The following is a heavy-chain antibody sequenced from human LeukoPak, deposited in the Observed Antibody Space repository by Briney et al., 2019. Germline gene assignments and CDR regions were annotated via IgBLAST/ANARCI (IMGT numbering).Heavy chain of an antibody. Sequence: GGPRQISWKGSGCPFISYWSGGARQMPGKGLEWMGIIYPGDSDTRYSPSFPAQLTISADKSITTAYLQWSSLKASDTAMYYCARRVVATGFDYWGQGTLVTVSS. CDR3: ARRVVATGFDY. CDR2: IYPGDSDT. J-gene: IGHJ4*02. V-gene: IGHV5-51*01. CDR1: GCPFISYW. D-gene: IGHD5-12*01.